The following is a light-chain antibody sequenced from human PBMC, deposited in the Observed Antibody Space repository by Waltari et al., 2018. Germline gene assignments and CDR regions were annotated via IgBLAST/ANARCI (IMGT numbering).Light chain of an antibody. CDR2: WAS. V-gene: IGKV4-1*01. CDR3: QQYYSLPYT. J-gene: IGKJ2*01. Sequence: DIVMTQSPDSLAVSLGERATINCRSGQSVLSSSNNKNYLAWYQQKLGQPPKLLIYWASTRESGVPDRFNGSGSGTDFTLTISSLQAEDVAVYYCQQYYSLPYTFGPGTKLEIK. CDR1: QSVLSSSNNKNY.